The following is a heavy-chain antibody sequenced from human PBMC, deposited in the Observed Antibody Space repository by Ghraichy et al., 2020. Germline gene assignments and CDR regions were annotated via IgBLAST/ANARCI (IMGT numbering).Heavy chain of an antibody. J-gene: IGHJ6*02. V-gene: IGHV3-30*18. D-gene: IGHD3-22*01. Sequence: GSLRLSCAASGFTFSKYGMHWVRQAPGRGLEWVAVISYDGSNKYNADSGRFTISRDNSKNTLYLQMNFLRAEDTAVYYCAKERDTSGYYSFRGDYYGMDVWGQGTTVTVSS. CDR1: GFTFSKYG. CDR2: ISYDGSNK. CDR3: AKERDTSGYYSFRGDYYGMDV.